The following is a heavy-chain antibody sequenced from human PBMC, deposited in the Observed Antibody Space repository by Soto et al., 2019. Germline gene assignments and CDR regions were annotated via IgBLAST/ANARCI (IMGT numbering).Heavy chain of an antibody. CDR2: IYHSGNP. CDR3: ARRYSSSFDY. CDR1: GDTISTGGYT. V-gene: IGHV4-30-2*01. Sequence: SETLSLTCDVSGDTISTGGYTWAWIRQPPGKALEWIGHIYHSGNPYYNPSLKSRVTISVDTSKNQFSLKLRSVTAADTAVYYCARRYSSSFDYWGQGTLVTVSS. J-gene: IGHJ4*02. D-gene: IGHD6-13*01.